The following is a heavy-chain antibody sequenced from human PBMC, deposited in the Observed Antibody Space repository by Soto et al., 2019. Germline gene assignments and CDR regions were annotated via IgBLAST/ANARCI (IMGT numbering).Heavy chain of an antibody. CDR3: AKPAVPEHGYMDV. CDR1: GFTFSSYW. D-gene: IGHD6-13*01. J-gene: IGHJ6*03. CDR2: INSDGSST. V-gene: IGHV3-74*01. Sequence: GGSLRLSCAASGFTFSSYWMHWVRQAPGKGLVWVSRINSDGSSTSYADSVKGRFTISRDNAKNTLYLQMSSLRAEDTAVYYCAKPAVPEHGYMDVWGKGTTVTVSS.